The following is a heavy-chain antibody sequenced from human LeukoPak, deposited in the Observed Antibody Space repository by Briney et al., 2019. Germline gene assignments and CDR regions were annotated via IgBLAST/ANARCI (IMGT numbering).Heavy chain of an antibody. CDR3: ARGGTRYDRRFVFDY. Sequence: GGSLRLSCVASGFTVSYNFMSWVRQAPGKGLAWVSVIHSSGSTFYADSVRGRFTISRDNSKNTLYLQMNSLRAEDTAVYYCARGGTRYDRRFVFDYWGQGVLVTVSS. D-gene: IGHD3-10*01. CDR2: IHSSGST. V-gene: IGHV3-66*01. CDR1: GFTVSYNF. J-gene: IGHJ4*02.